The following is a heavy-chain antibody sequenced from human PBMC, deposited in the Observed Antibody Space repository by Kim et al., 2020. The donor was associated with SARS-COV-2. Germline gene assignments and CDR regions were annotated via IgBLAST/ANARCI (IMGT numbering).Heavy chain of an antibody. Sequence: GSLRLSCAASGFTFNIYWMHWVRQAPGKGLVWVSRINSDGSGTSYADSVKGRFTISRDNAKNTLFLQMNGLRAEDTAVYYCVREEVETDFDYWGRGTLVTVSS. CDR1: GFTFNIYW. V-gene: IGHV3-74*01. D-gene: IGHD2-21*02. CDR2: INSDGSGT. J-gene: IGHJ4*02. CDR3: VREEVETDFDY.